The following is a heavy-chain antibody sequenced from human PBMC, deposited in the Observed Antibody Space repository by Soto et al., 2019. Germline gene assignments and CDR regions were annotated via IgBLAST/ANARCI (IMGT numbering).Heavy chain of an antibody. CDR1: GGTFNTYT. CDR3: ARDQAVAGLDY. CDR2: ITPVLGTR. V-gene: IGHV1-69*01. Sequence: QVQLVQSGAAVKKPGTSVKVSCKASGGTFNTYTFTWVRQAPGQGLEWMGGITPVLGTRHYAQKFQGRVAITADGSTRTVYMELSTLRSDATAVYYCARDQAVAGLDYWGQGTVVTVSS. J-gene: IGHJ4*02. D-gene: IGHD6-19*01.